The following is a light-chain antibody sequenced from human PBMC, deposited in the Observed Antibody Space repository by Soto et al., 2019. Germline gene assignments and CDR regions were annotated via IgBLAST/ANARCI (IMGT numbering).Light chain of an antibody. CDR2: MNN. V-gene: IGLV1-47*01. CDR1: SFNIGSNY. J-gene: IGLJ3*02. CDR3: ATWDDSLSGWV. Sequence: QSALTQPASASGTPGQRVAISCSGSSFNIGSNYVYWYYQIPGTAPQLLLFMNNQRPSGVPDRFSGFKSGTSASLAISGLRPEDEADYYCATWDDSLSGWVFGGGTKVTVL.